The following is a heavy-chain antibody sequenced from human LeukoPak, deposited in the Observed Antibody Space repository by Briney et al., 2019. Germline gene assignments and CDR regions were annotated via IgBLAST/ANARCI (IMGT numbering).Heavy chain of an antibody. J-gene: IGHJ3*02. Sequence: ASVKVSCKASGYTFTSYGISLVRQAPGQGLEWMGWISAYNGNTNYAQKLQGRVTMTTDTSTSTAYMELRSLRSDDTAVYYCARDQNYYDSSGYYGHDAFDIWGQGTMVTVSS. CDR1: GYTFTSYG. CDR3: ARDQNYYDSSGYYGHDAFDI. V-gene: IGHV1-18*01. CDR2: ISAYNGNT. D-gene: IGHD3-22*01.